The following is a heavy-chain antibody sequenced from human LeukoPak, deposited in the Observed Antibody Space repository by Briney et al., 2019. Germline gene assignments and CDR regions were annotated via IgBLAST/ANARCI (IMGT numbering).Heavy chain of an antibody. CDR2: IYYSGST. CDR1: GGSISSYD. Sequence: SETLSLTCTVSGGSISSYDWSWIRQPPGKGLEWMGYIYYSGSTNYNPSLKSRVTITVDTSKNQFSLKLSCVTAADTAVYYCARDRGPSGYDYFDYWGQGTLVTVSS. J-gene: IGHJ4*02. D-gene: IGHD5-12*01. V-gene: IGHV4-59*01. CDR3: ARDRGPSGYDYFDY.